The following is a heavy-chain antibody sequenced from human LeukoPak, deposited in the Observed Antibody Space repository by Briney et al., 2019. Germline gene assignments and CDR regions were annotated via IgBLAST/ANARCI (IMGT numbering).Heavy chain of an antibody. J-gene: IGHJ4*02. V-gene: IGHV4-30-4*01. Sequence: MSSETLSLTCTVSGVSISSGDYYWRWIRQPPGKGLEWIGYIHYSGSTYYNPSLKSRVTISVDTSKNQFSLKLSSVTAADTAVYYCARGYCSGGSCYSSSDPHFDYWGQGTLVTVSS. D-gene: IGHD2-15*01. CDR1: GVSISSGDYY. CDR2: IHYSGST. CDR3: ARGYCSGGSCYSSSDPHFDY.